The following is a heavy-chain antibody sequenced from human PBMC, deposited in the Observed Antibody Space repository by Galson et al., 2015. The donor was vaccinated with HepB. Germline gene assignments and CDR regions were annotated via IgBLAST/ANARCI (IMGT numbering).Heavy chain of an antibody. V-gene: IGHV3-73*01. CDR3: TRRYGDYVGRYYFDY. J-gene: IGHJ4*02. CDR1: GFTFSGSA. CDR2: IRSKANSYAT. D-gene: IGHD4-17*01. Sequence: LRLSCAASGFTFSGSAMHWVRQASGKGLEWVGRIRSKANSYATAYAASVKGRFTISRDDSKNTAYLQMNSLKTEDTAVYYCTRRYGDYVGRYYFDYWGQGTLVTVSS.